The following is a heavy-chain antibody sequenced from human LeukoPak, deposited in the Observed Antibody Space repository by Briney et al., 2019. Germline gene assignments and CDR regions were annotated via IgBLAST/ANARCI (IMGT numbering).Heavy chain of an antibody. CDR1: GGTFSSYA. CDR2: IIPILGIA. D-gene: IGHD6-13*01. Sequence: SVKVSCKASGGTFSSYAISWVRQAPGQGLEWMGRIIPILGIANYAQKFQGRVTITADKSTSTAYMELSSLRSEDTAVYYCARYYSSSWANDAFDIWGQGTMVTVSS. CDR3: ARYYSSSWANDAFDI. J-gene: IGHJ3*02. V-gene: IGHV1-69*04.